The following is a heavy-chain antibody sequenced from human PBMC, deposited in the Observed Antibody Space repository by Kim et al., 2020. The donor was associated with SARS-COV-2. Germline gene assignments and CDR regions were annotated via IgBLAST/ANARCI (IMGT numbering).Heavy chain of an antibody. CDR3: ATDFNWSYDH. CDR1: GYTFGDFF. Sequence: ASVKVSCEASGYTFGDFFIHWVRQAPGQGLEWVGWMNTDSGATKLAENFQGRVTMTRDMSINTAYMELSSLTSGDTAVDYCATDFNWSYDHWGQGTLVS. CDR2: MNTDSGAT. D-gene: IGHD1-20*01. V-gene: IGHV1-2*02. J-gene: IGHJ4*02.